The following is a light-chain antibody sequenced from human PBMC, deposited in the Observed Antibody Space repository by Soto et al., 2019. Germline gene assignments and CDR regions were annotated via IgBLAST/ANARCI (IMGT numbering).Light chain of an antibody. CDR3: QSYDSSLSGWV. V-gene: IGLV1-40*01. J-gene: IGLJ3*02. CDR2: GNT. Sequence: QSVLTQPPSVSGAPGQRVTISCTGSSSNIGAGYDVHWYQQLPGTAPKLLIQGNTNRPSGVPDRFSGSKSGTSASQAITGLQAEDEADYYCQSYDSSLSGWVFGGGTQLTVL. CDR1: SSNIGAGYD.